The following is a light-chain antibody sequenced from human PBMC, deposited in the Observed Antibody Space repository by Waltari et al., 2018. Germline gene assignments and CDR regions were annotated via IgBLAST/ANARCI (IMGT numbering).Light chain of an antibody. J-gene: IGKJ1*01. Sequence: SCRASQSVSSYLAWYQQKPGQTPRLLIYDASSRATGIPARFSGSGSGTDFTLTISSLGPEDFAVYYCQQRSNWPRTFGQGTKVEI. CDR1: QSVSSY. V-gene: IGKV3-11*01. CDR3: QQRSNWPRT. CDR2: DAS.